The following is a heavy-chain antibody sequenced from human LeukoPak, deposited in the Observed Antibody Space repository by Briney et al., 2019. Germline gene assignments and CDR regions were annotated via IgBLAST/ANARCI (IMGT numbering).Heavy chain of an antibody. J-gene: IGHJ6*03. D-gene: IGHD6-13*01. CDR1: GFTFSSYE. Sequence: PGGSLRLSCAASGFTFSSYEMNWVRQAPGKGLEWVSYISSSSTIYYADSVKGRFTISRDNAKNSLYLQMNSLRAEDTAVYYCASYGYYLDVWGKGTTVTVSS. V-gene: IGHV3-48*03. CDR3: ASYGYYLDV. CDR2: ISSSSTI.